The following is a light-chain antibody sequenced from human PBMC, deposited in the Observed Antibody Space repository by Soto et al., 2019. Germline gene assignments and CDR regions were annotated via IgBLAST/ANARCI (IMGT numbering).Light chain of an antibody. Sequence: QSVLTQPASVSGSPGQSVTISCTGTSSDIGDYDYVSWYQHHPGEAPKLMIYDVSNRPSGVSDRFSGSKSGNTASLTISGLQAEDEADYYCTSYTSPITLVFGGGTKVTVL. CDR1: SSDIGDYDY. V-gene: IGLV2-14*03. J-gene: IGLJ2*01. CDR2: DVS. CDR3: TSYTSPITLV.